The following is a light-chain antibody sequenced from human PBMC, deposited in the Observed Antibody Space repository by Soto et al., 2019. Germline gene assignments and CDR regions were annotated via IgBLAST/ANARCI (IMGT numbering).Light chain of an antibody. Sequence: EIVMTQSPATLSVSPGERATLSCRASQSVRSNLAWYQQKPGQAPNLLIFGASTRATGIPARFSGSGSGTVFTLTISSLQSEDFAVYYCQQYNNWPRTFGQGTKVEIK. CDR2: GAS. CDR3: QQYNNWPRT. V-gene: IGKV3-15*01. CDR1: QSVRSN. J-gene: IGKJ1*01.